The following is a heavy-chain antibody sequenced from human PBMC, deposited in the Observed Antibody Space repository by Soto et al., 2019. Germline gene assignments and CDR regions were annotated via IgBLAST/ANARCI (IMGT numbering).Heavy chain of an antibody. V-gene: IGHV5-51*01. J-gene: IGHJ3*02. CDR3: ARTPVIVGPYDTFDI. CDR2: IYPGDSDT. Sequence: PGESLKISCQGSGYRFASYWIGWVRQMPGKGLEWMGIIYPGDSDTRYSPSFQGQVTISADKSISTAYLQWSSLKASNTAMYYCARTPVIVGPYDTFDIWGQGTMVTVSS. D-gene: IGHD1-26*01. CDR1: GYRFASYW.